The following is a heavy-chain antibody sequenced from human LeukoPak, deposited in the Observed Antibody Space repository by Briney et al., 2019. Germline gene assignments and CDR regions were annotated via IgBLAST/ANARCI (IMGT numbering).Heavy chain of an antibody. CDR1: GYTFSSYG. CDR3: ARDQGIYNHRIIDS. V-gene: IGHV1-18*01. D-gene: IGHD5-12*01. Sequence: GASLKVSCEASGYTFSSYGISWVRQAPGQGLEWMGWISAYNGNTNFAQEFQGRVTMATDTSTSTASMELRSLRSDDTAVYYCARDQGIYNHRIIDSWGQGTLVTVSS. J-gene: IGHJ4*02. CDR2: ISAYNGNT.